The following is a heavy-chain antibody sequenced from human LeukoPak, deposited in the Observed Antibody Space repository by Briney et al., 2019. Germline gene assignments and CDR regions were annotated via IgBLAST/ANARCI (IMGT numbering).Heavy chain of an antibody. V-gene: IGHV3-23*01. CDR1: GYTFSSYA. J-gene: IGHJ4*02. Sequence: GWSLRLSCAASGYTFSSYAMGWVFQAPGKGLEWVSAISGSGGSTYYADSVKGRFTISRDNSKNTLYLQMNSVRAEDTAVYYCAKLNTASDYWGQGTLVTVSS. CDR3: AKLNTASDY. D-gene: IGHD5-18*01. CDR2: ISGSGGST.